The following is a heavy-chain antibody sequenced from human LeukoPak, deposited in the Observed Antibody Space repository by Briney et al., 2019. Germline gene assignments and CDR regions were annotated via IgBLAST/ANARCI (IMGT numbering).Heavy chain of an antibody. D-gene: IGHD6-13*01. CDR1: GYTFTSYG. CDR3: ARDLEGYSSSGAVAFDI. Sequence: ASVKVSCKASGYTFTSYGISWVRQAPGQGLEWMGWISAYNGNTNYAQKLQGRVTMTTDTSTSTAYMELRSLRSDDTAVYYCARDLEGYSSSGAVAFDIWGQGTMVTVSS. V-gene: IGHV1-18*01. CDR2: ISAYNGNT. J-gene: IGHJ3*02.